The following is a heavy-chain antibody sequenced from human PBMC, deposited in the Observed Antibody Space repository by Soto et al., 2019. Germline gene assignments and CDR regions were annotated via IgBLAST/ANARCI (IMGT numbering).Heavy chain of an antibody. Sequence: SETLSLTCSVSGASISSGDYYWSWIRQHPGKGLEWIGYIYDSGSTYYNPSLKSRVTISVDTSKNQFSLKLSSVTAADTAVYYFACIYDSSGYYYGNNWFDPWGQGTLVTVSS. J-gene: IGHJ5*02. CDR3: ACIYDSSGYYYGNNWFDP. CDR2: IYDSGST. CDR1: GASISSGDYY. D-gene: IGHD3-22*01. V-gene: IGHV4-31*03.